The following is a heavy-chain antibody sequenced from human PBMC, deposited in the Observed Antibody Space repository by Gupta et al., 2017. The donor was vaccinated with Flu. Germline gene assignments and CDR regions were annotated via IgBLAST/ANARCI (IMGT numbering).Heavy chain of an antibody. D-gene: IGHD6-6*01. Sequence: NAWMSWVRQAPGKGLEWVGRIKSITDGGTTDYAAPVKGRFTISKDDSKNTLDLQMNSLKTEDTGVYCCTTDSSSSRSYYDNNIDGWGQGTTVTVSS. CDR3: TTDSSSSRSYYDNNIDG. V-gene: IGHV3-15*01. J-gene: IGHJ6*02. CDR2: IKSITDGGTT. CDR1: NAW.